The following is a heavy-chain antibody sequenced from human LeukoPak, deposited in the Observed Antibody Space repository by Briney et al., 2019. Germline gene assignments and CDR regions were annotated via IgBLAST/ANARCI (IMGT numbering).Heavy chain of an antibody. CDR2: ITSCSNTI. Sequence: GGYLILSFAASGFIFSNYEMKWVRQAPGKGLEWVSYITSCSNTIYYANSVKDRFTISSDNAKNTLYLQTNSLRAEDTAVYYCARGSPGYWGQGTLVTVSS. CDR1: GFIFSNYE. V-gene: IGHV3-48*03. CDR3: ARGSPGY. J-gene: IGHJ4*02.